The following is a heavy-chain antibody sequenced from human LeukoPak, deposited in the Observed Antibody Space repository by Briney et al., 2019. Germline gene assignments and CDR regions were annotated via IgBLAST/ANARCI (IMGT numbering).Heavy chain of an antibody. CDR2: ISASGGTT. CDR3: AKVVLYRSSTSCFDY. Sequence: GGSLRLSCAASGFTFNSYAMSWVRQAPGKGLEWVSAISASGGTTYYADSVKGRFTISRDNSKNTLYVQMTSLRAEDTAVYYCAKVVLYRSSTSCFDYWGQGTLVTVSS. V-gene: IGHV3-23*01. CDR1: GFTFNSYA. J-gene: IGHJ4*02. D-gene: IGHD2-2*01.